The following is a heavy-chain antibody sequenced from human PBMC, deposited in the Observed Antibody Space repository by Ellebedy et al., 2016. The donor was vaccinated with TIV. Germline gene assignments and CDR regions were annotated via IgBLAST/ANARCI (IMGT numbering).Heavy chain of an antibody. CDR3: ASPIEYYFGSGSKWLPFDM. D-gene: IGHD3-10*01. J-gene: IGHJ3*02. Sequence: AASVKVSCKASGYTFTNYYMHWVRQAPGQGLEWMGIINPSGGSTSYAQNFQGRVTMTRDTSTSTVYMDLSSLRSEDTAVYYCASPIEYYFGSGSKWLPFDMWGQGTMVTVAS. V-gene: IGHV1-46*01. CDR2: INPSGGST. CDR1: GYTFTNYY.